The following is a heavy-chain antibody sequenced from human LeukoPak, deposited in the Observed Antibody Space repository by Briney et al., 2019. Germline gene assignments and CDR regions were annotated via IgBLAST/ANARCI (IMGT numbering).Heavy chain of an antibody. CDR3: ASNYDRTFDY. CDR1: GFTFSSYA. J-gene: IGHJ4*02. V-gene: IGHV3-30-3*01. D-gene: IGHD3-22*01. CDR2: ISYDGSNK. Sequence: PGGSLRLSRAASGFTFSSYAMHWVRQAPGQGLEWVAVISYDGSNKYYADSVKGRFTISRDNSKNTLYLQMNSLRAEDTAVYYCASNYDRTFDYWGQGTLVTVSS.